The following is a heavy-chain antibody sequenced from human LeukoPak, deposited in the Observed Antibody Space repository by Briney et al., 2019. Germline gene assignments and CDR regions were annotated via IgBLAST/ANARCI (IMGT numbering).Heavy chain of an antibody. CDR2: ISYDGSNK. J-gene: IGHJ4*02. CDR3: AKLEYSSSSSPLDY. V-gene: IGHV3-30-3*02. D-gene: IGHD6-6*01. CDR1: GFTFSSFA. Sequence: PGGSLRLSCAASGFTFSSFAMHWVRQAPGKGLEWVAVISYDGSNKYYADSVKGRFTISRDNSKNTLYLQMNSLRAEDTAVYYCAKLEYSSSSSPLDYWGQGTLVTVSS.